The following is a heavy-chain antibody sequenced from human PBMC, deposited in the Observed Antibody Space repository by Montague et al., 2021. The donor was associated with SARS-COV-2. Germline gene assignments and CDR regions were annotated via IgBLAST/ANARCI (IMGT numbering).Heavy chain of an antibody. CDR2: INHSGGT. V-gene: IGHV4-34*01. CDR1: GGSFSGHS. CDR3: ARGLTDVTVILVFVGASLYFDS. J-gene: IGHJ4*02. D-gene: IGHD3-22*01. Sequence: SETLSLTCAVYGGSFSGHSWTWIRQHPAKGLEWIGEINHSGGTNYNTSLKSRVTISVDTSKNQFSLKLRSLTAADTAVYYCARGLTDVTVILVFVGASLYFDSWGQGALVTVSS.